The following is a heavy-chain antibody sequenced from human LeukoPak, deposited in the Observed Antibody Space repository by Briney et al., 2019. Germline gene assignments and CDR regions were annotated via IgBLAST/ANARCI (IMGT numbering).Heavy chain of an antibody. J-gene: IGHJ4*02. CDR3: ARSSGATKFDY. D-gene: IGHD1-26*01. V-gene: IGHV5-51*01. CDR2: IYPGDSDT. CDR1: GYSFSTYW. Sequence: PGESLKISCKGSGYSFSTYWIGWVRQMPGKGLEWMGIIYPGDSDTRYSPSFQGQVTLSADKSISTAYLQWRSLKASDTAMYYCARSSGATKFDYWGQGTLVTVSS.